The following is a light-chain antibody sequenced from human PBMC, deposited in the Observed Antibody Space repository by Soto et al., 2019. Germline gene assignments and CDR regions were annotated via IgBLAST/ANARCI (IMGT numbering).Light chain of an antibody. CDR2: GIS. CDR1: QNVNSN. Sequence: EMVMTQSPAILSVSPGESATLSCRASQNVNSNYLAWYQQPPGPPPRLLIYGISTRATGIPARFSGSGSGTEFSLTISSLQSEDFAVYYCQQYSKWPITFGQGTRLEI. V-gene: IGKV3-15*01. J-gene: IGKJ5*01. CDR3: QQYSKWPIT.